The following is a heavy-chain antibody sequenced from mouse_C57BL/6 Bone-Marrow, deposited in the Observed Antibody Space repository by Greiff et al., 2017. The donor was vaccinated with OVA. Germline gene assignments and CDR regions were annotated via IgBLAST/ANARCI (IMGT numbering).Heavy chain of an antibody. Sequence: EVQLQQSGPELVKPGASVKISCKASGYTFTDYYMNWVKQSHGKSLEWIGDINPNNGGTSYNQKFKGKATLTVDKSSSTAYMELRSLTSEDSAVYYGARKRYFDVWGTGTTVTVSS. CDR3: ARKRYFDV. V-gene: IGHV1-26*01. J-gene: IGHJ1*03. CDR1: GYTFTDYY. CDR2: INPNNGGT.